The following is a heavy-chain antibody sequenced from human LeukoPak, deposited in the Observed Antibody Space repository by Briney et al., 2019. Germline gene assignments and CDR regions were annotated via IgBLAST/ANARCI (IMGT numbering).Heavy chain of an antibody. J-gene: IGHJ6*03. V-gene: IGHV3-7*01. D-gene: IGHD3-10*01. CDR1: GFTFSTSY. CDR2: IKQDGSEK. Sequence: PGGSLRLSCAASGFTFSTSYMNWVRQAPGKGLEWVANIKQDGSEKYYVDSVKGRFTISRDNAKNSLYLQMNSLRAEDTAVYYCAREKEMVRGGNYYYMDVWGKGTTVTVSS. CDR3: AREKEMVRGGNYYYMDV.